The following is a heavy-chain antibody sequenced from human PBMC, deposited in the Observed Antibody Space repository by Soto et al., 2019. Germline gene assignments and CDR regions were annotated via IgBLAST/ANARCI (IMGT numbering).Heavy chain of an antibody. D-gene: IGHD2-15*01. CDR1: GYTFTSYG. CDR3: ATDPPGGCSGGSCYPPDWFDP. Sequence: ASVKVSCKASGYTFTSYGISWVRQAPGQGLEWMGWISAEDGNTNYAQKFQGRVTMTKDTSTNTAYMELSSLRSEDTAVYYRATDPPGGCSGGSCYPPDWFDPWGQGTLVTVSS. J-gene: IGHJ5*02. CDR2: ISAEDGNT. V-gene: IGHV1-18*01.